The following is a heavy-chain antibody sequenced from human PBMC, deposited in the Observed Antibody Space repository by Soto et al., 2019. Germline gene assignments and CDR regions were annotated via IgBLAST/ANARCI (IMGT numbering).Heavy chain of an antibody. CDR3: ARGPLYDLESGMYWYFDL. CDR1: GASFDSYT. J-gene: IGHJ2*01. Sequence: QVQLVQSGAEVRKSGSSVKVSCKLSGASFDSYTITWVRQAPGQGLEWMGGIIPIFGTTNYAQKFQGRLTITADGFTSAGLMDLGRLATGDTAVYYCARGPLYDLESGMYWYFDLWGRGTLVTVSS. D-gene: IGHD1-26*01. CDR2: IIPIFGTT. V-gene: IGHV1-69*01.